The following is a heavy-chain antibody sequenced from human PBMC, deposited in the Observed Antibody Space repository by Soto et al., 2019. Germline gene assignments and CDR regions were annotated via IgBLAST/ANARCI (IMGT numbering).Heavy chain of an antibody. CDR3: ANGRNYDFWRTQPNWFAP. CDR1: GGTFRSYA. J-gene: IGHJ5*02. V-gene: IGHV1-69*12. D-gene: IGHD3-3*01. Sequence: QVQLVQSGAEVKTPGSSVKVSCKASGGTFRSYAISWVRQAPGQGLEWMGGIIPIFGTANYAQKLQGRVTITADESTITAYMELISLRSEDTAVYYCANGRNYDFWRTQPNWFAPWGQGTLVTVSS. CDR2: IIPIFGTA.